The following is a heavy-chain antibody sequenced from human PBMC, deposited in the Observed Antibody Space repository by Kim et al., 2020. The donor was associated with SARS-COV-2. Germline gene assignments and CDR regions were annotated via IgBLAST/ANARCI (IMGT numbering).Heavy chain of an antibody. J-gene: IGHJ3*02. CDR2: IYYSGST. V-gene: IGHV4-59*01. CDR3: ARVGRGYCSGGSCYSAFDI. CDR1: GGSISSYY. Sequence: SETLSLTCTVSGGSISSYYWSWIRQPPGKGLEWIGYIYYSGSTNYNPSLKSRVTISVDTSKNQFSLKLSSVTAADTAVYYCARVGRGYCSGGSCYSAFDIWGQETMVTVS. D-gene: IGHD2-15*01.